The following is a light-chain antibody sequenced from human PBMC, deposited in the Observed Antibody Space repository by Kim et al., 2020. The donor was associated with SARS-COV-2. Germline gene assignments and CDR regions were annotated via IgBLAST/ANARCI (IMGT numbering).Light chain of an antibody. V-gene: IGLV3-1*01. CDR2: QDT. Sequence: VAPGQTDSITWSGDGLGDKVVFWYQQKPGQSPVLVIYQDTKRPSGIPERFSASNSGNTATLTISATQATDEADYYCQAWDSGTAVVFGEGTQLTVL. CDR3: QAWDSGTAVV. J-gene: IGLJ2*01. CDR1: GLGDKV.